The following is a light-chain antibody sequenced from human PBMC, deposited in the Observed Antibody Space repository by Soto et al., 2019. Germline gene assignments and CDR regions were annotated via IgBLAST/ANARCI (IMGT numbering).Light chain of an antibody. CDR1: SNHNGTYDY. CDR2: MVH. Sequence: QSVLSQPISVSGSPEQSITISCTANSNHNGTYDYFCWYQQHPGQSLRRLIHMVHNLSPGISSLFSASVSGLTASLNISGRKAVDEADYYSTAFCANRGYRFRPGTNVTVL. J-gene: IGLJ1*01. V-gene: IGLV2-14*01. CDR3: TAFCANRGYR.